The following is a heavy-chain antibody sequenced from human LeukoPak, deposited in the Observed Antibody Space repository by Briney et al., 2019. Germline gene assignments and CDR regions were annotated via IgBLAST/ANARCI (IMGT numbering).Heavy chain of an antibody. J-gene: IGHJ6*03. Sequence: ASVKVSCKASGYSFTEHYICWVRQAPGQGLEWVGRINCNSGDANSAQKFQGRVTMTRDTSVSTAYMDLSSVTSDDSAVYFCARSAGRCSNGICFTDYYMDVWGRGTTVTISS. CDR3: ARSAGRCSNGICFTDYYMDV. D-gene: IGHD2-8*01. V-gene: IGHV1-2*02. CDR1: GYSFTEHY. CDR2: INCNSGDA.